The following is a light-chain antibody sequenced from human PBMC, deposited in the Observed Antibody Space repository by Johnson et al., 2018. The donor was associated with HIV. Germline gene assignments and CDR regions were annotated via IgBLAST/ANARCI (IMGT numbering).Light chain of an antibody. Sequence: QSVLTQPPSVSGAPGQRVTISCTGSSSNIGAGYDVHWYQHLPGTAPKLLIFSTGNRPSGVPDRFSGSKSGTSASLAITGLQAADEANYYCQSYDSSLSGFYVFGTGTKVTVL. CDR2: STG. V-gene: IGLV1-40*01. J-gene: IGLJ1*01. CDR1: SSNIGAGYD. CDR3: QSYDSSLSGFYV.